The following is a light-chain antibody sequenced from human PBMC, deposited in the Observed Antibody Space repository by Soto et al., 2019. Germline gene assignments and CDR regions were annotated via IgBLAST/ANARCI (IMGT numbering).Light chain of an antibody. CDR1: QIISSF. V-gene: IGKV1-39*01. Sequence: DIQMTQSPSSLSASVGDRVTITCRASQIISSFLNWYQQKPGKAPKLLIYSASSLASGVPSRFSGNGFGTEFTLTITSLQPEDFATYYCQESYSTLTYTFGQGTKVDIK. CDR2: SAS. CDR3: QESYSTLTYT. J-gene: IGKJ2*01.